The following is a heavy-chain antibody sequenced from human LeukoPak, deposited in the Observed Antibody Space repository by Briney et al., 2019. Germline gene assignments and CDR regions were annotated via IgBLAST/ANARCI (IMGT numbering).Heavy chain of an antibody. V-gene: IGHV3-48*03. D-gene: IGHD3-16*01. CDR2: ISSSGSTI. CDR3: ASSPYGRGWGSYFDY. J-gene: IGHJ4*02. CDR1: GFTFSSYE. Sequence: GGSLRLSCAASGFTFSSYEMNWVRQAPGKGLEWVSYISSSGSTIYYADSVKGRFTISRDNAKNSLYLQMNSLRAEDTAVYYCASSPYGRGWGSYFDYWGLGTLVTVSS.